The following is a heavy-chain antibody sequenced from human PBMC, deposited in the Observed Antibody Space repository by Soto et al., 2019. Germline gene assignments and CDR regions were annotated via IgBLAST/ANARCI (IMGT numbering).Heavy chain of an antibody. D-gene: IGHD3-22*01. V-gene: IGHV3-23*01. J-gene: IGHJ4*02. CDR3: AKDLSGYPNYFHF. CDR1: GFTFSNYA. Sequence: EVQLLQSGGGLVQPGGSLRLSCAASGFTFSNYAMSWVRQAPGKGLVWVSGIYGSGASTYYADSVRGRFTISRDNSKNTLYLQMSSLRAEDTAVYYCAKDLSGYPNYFHFWGQGTLVTVSS. CDR2: IYGSGAST.